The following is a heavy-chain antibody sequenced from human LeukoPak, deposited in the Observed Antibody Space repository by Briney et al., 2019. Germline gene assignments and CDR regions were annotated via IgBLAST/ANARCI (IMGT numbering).Heavy chain of an antibody. CDR1: GTTVTSNH. CDR3: AKLYNYGYIN. J-gene: IGHJ4*02. D-gene: IGHD5-18*01. V-gene: IGHV3-66*01. Sequence: GGSLRLSCAASGTTVTSNHMSWVRQAPGKELEWVSVIYSGGSTYYADSVKGRFTISRDNSKNTLYLQMDSLRTEDTAVYFCAKLYNYGYINWGQGTLVTVSS. CDR2: IYSGGST.